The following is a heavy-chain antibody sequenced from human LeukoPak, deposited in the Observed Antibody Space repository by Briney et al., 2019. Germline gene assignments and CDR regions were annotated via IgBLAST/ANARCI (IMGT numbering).Heavy chain of an antibody. V-gene: IGHV4-30-4*01. Sequence: SETLSLTCTVSGGSISSGDYYWSWIRQPAGKGLEWIGYIYYSGSTYYNPSLKSRVTISVDTSKNQFSLKLSSVTAADTAVYYCARKPKTTKTSYFDYWGQGTLVTVSS. CDR1: GGSISSGDYY. CDR3: ARKPKTTKTSYFDY. J-gene: IGHJ4*02. CDR2: IYYSGST. D-gene: IGHD4-11*01.